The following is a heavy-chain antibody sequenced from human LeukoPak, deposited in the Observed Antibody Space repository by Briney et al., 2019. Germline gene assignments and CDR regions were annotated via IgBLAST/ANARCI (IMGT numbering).Heavy chain of an antibody. V-gene: IGHV4-59*01. D-gene: IGHD2-21*02. CDR2: IYYSGST. J-gene: IGHJ4*02. CDR1: GGSISSYY. CDR3: ARGDTVTAIRY. Sequence: SETLSLTCTVSGGSISSYYWSWIRQPPGKGLEWIGYIYYSGSTNYNPSLKSRVTISVDTSKKQFSLKLSSVTAADTAVYYCARGDTVTAIRYWGQGTLVTVSS.